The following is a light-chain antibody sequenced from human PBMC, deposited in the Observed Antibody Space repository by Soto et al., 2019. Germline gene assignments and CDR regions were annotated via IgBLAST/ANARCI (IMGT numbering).Light chain of an antibody. CDR3: QQSYSVPLT. CDR1: QSISSY. Sequence: DIQMTQSPSSLSASVGDRVTITCRASQSISSYLNWYQQKPGKAPKLLIYAASTLQSGVPSRFSGSGSVTDFTLTISSLHTEDFATYYCQQSYSVPLTFGGGTKV. J-gene: IGKJ4*01. V-gene: IGKV1-39*01. CDR2: AAS.